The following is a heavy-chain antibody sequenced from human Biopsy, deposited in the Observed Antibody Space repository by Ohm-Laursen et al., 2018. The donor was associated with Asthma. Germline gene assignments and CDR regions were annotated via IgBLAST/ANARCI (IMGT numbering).Heavy chain of an antibody. CDR1: GFSFSNYG. D-gene: IGHD1-26*01. J-gene: IGHJ4*02. CDR2: ISFDGTNR. V-gene: IGHV3-30*18. Sequence: SLRLSCAATGFSFSNYGMHWIRQAPGKGLDWVAVISFDGTNRNYTDSVKGRFTISRDNSRNTLHLEMNSLRAEDTAVYFCAKEVFPGWELRRGPDSWGQGTLVTVSP. CDR3: AKEVFPGWELRRGPDS.